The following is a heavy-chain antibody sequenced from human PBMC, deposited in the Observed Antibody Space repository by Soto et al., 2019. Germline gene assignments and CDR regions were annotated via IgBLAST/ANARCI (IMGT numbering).Heavy chain of an antibody. V-gene: IGHV1-69*08. Sequence: QVQLVQSGTEVKKPGSSVKVSCKASGGTFSSYTINWVRQAPGQGLEWMGRIIPILGTTNYAQKFQGRVTITADKATSTAYMELSSLRSEDTALYYCASRIPGIYSSDPVDYWGQGTLVTVSS. J-gene: IGHJ4*02. D-gene: IGHD6-25*01. CDR1: GGTFSSYT. CDR3: ASRIPGIYSSDPVDY. CDR2: IIPILGTT.